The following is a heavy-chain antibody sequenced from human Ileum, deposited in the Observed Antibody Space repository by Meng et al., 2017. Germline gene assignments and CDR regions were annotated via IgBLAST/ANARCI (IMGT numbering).Heavy chain of an antibody. Sequence: ELEGGFAMPGVSWLRSLPQLGFSLSDPYTDWVRQAPGKGLEWVGSIKNKRDSYPADYAASVKGRFIISSDDSENSLFLQMNSLKTEDTAVYYCARDWFTSLADWGQGTLVTVSS. V-gene: IGHV3-72*01. CDR1: GFSLSDPY. J-gene: IGHJ4*02. CDR2: IKNKRDSYPA. D-gene: IGHD3-16*01. CDR3: ARDWFTSLAD.